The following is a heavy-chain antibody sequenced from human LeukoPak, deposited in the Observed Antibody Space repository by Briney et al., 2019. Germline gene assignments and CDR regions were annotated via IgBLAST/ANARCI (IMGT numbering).Heavy chain of an antibody. J-gene: IGHJ4*02. CDR1: GYTFTSYD. V-gene: IGHV1-8*01. D-gene: IGHD3-3*01. CDR2: MNPNSGNT. Sequence: ASVKVSCKASGYTFTSYDINWVRQATGQGLEWMGWMNPNSGNTGYAQKFKGRVTMTRNTSISTAYMELSSLRSEDTAVYYCARGLSSVDPFYYDFWSGYYTPDYWGQGTLVTVSS. CDR3: ARGLSSVDPFYYDFWSGYYTPDY.